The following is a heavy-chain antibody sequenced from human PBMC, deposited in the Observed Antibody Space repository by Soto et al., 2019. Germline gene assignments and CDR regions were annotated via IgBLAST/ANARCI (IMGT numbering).Heavy chain of an antibody. D-gene: IGHD1-26*01. J-gene: IGHJ4*02. Sequence: QVQLVESGGGEVQPGMTLRLSCAASGFSFSNYGVNWVRQAPGKGLEWVAVMWYDGGNEYYAESVKGRFTISRDNSKSTFYLQMNSLRVEDTAVYYCARGRVGAPPGTLWGQGTLVTVSS. V-gene: IGHV3-33*01. CDR2: MWYDGGNE. CDR3: ARGRVGAPPGTL. CDR1: GFSFSNYG.